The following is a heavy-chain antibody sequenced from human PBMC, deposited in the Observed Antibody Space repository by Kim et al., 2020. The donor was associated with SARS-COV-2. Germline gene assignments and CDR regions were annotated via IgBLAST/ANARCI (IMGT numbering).Heavy chain of an antibody. CDR2: ISSSSSTI. CDR3: ARVPYDFWSGYSVRYFDY. D-gene: IGHD3-3*01. Sequence: GGSLRLSCAASGFTFSSYSMNWVRQAPGKWLEWVSYISSSSSTIYYADSVKGRFTISRDNAKNSLYLQMNSLRAEDTAVYYCARVPYDFWSGYSVRYFDYWGQGTLVTVSS. V-gene: IGHV3-48*04. J-gene: IGHJ4*02. CDR1: GFTFSSYS.